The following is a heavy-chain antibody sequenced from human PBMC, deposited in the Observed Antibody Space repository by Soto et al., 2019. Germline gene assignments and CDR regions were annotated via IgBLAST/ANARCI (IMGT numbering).Heavy chain of an antibody. D-gene: IGHD6-13*01. V-gene: IGHV3-23*01. J-gene: IGHJ4*02. CDR3: AKDSSPQLVKFDH. CDR2: ISGSGGST. Sequence: EVQLLESGGGLVQPGGSLRLSCAASGFTFSSYAMSWVRQAPGKGLEWVSAISGSGGSTYYADSVKGRFTISRDNSNNKLSLQQNSLRAEETAVYYGAKDSSPQLVKFDHWGPGSVVTVSS. CDR1: GFTFSSYA.